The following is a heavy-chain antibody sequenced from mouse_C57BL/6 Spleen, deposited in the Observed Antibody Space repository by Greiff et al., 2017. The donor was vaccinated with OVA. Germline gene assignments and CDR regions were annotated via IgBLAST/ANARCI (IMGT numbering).Heavy chain of an antibody. Sequence: VQLVESGAELVKPGASVKISCKASGYAFSSYWMNWVKQRPGKGLEWIGQIYPGDGDTNYNGKFKGKATLTADKSSSTAYMQLSSLTSEDSAVYFCARYYGYDDAGFAYWGQGTLVTVSA. D-gene: IGHD2-2*01. V-gene: IGHV1-80*01. J-gene: IGHJ3*01. CDR2: IYPGDGDT. CDR3: ARYYGYDDAGFAY. CDR1: GYAFSSYW.